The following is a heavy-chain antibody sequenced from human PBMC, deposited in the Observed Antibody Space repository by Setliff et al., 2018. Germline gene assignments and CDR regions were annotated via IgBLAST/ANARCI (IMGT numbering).Heavy chain of an antibody. Sequence: GSLRLSCAASGFTVSSFSMHWVRQAPVKGLDWVATLSDDGSNEFYADSVKGRFTILRDNSKNTLYLQMNSLRVEDTAIYYCAKSPVRFGIVIVIPSYFDSWGPGTRGTVSS. CDR3: AKSPVRFGIVIVIPSYFDS. J-gene: IGHJ4*02. CDR1: GFTVSSFS. V-gene: IGHV3-30*18. D-gene: IGHD3-16*02. CDR2: LSDDGSNE.